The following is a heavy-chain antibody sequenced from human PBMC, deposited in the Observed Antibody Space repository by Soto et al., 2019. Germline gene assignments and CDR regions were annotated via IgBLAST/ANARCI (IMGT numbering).Heavy chain of an antibody. CDR3: ARVVAVRDWFDP. CDR1: GGTFSSYA. V-gene: IGHV1-69*12. Sequence: QVQLVQSGAEVKKPGSSMKVSCKASGGTFSSYAISWVRQAPGQGLEWMGGIIPIFGTANYAQKFKVRVTITADESTSTAYMELSSLRSEDTAVYYCARVVAVRDWFDPWGQGTLVTVAA. D-gene: IGHD2-2*01. J-gene: IGHJ5*02. CDR2: IIPIFGTA.